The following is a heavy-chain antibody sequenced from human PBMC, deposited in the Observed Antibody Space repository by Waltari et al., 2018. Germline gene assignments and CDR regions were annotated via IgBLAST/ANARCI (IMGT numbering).Heavy chain of an antibody. D-gene: IGHD5-12*01. J-gene: IGHJ4*02. CDR1: GFPFSSYW. Sequence: EVQLVESGGGLVQPGGSPRLSCEASGFPFSSYWMSWVRQAPGKGLEWVANIKQDGSEKYYVDSVKGRFTISRDNAKNSLYLQMNSLRAEDTAVYYCARVGEWLRFGYFDYWGQGTLVTVSS. V-gene: IGHV3-7*01. CDR3: ARVGEWLRFGYFDY. CDR2: IKQDGSEK.